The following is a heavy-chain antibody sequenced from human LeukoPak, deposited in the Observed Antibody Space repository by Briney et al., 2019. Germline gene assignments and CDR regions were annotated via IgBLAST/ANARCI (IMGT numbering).Heavy chain of an antibody. CDR1: GGSISSGDYY. CDR2: IYYSGST. V-gene: IGHV4-31*03. J-gene: IGHJ4*02. D-gene: IGHD4-17*01. CDR3: ARGGLNDYGDLFDY. Sequence: SETLSLTCTVSGGSISSGDYYWSWIRQHPGKGLEWIGYIYYSGSTYYNPSLKSRVTISVDTSKNQFSLKLSSVTAADTAVYYCARGGLNDYGDLFDYWGQGTLVTVSS.